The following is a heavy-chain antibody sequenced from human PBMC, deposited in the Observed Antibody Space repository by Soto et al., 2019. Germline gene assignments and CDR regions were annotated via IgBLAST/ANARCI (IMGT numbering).Heavy chain of an antibody. CDR2: IYWDDDK. Sequence: QITLNESGPTQVKPRQTLTLTCTFSGFSLTTSGVGVGWIRQSPGKAPEWLALIYWDDDKRYSPSLKSRLTHPKDPPQNPVVLNMAHLDPADHATYYCAHRVLRTVFGLVTTTAIYFDFWGQGTPVAVSS. V-gene: IGHV2-5*02. J-gene: IGHJ4*02. CDR1: GFSLTTSGVG. D-gene: IGHD3-3*01. CDR3: AHRVLRTVFGLVTTTAIYFDF.